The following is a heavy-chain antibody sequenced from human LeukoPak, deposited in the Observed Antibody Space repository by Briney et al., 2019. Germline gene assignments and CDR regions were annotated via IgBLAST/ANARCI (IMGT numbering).Heavy chain of an antibody. D-gene: IGHD3-22*01. CDR2: INPDSGGT. V-gene: IGHV1-2*02. CDR3: ARVDDRGHYYDSSGPRKLFDY. Sequence: ASVKVSCKASGCTFTGYYMHWVRQAPGQGLEWMGWINPDSGGTKYAQKFQGRVTMTRDTSIRTAYMQLSRLSSDDTAVYYCARVDDRGHYYDSSGPRKLFDYWGQGTLVTVSS. CDR1: GCTFTGYY. J-gene: IGHJ4*02.